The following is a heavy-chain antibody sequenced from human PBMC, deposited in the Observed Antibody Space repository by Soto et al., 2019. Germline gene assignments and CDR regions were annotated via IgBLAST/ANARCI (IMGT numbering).Heavy chain of an antibody. CDR2: FDPEDGET. CDR3: ASSSSPGGPPDY. D-gene: IGHD6-6*01. J-gene: IGHJ4*02. Sequence: ASVKVSCKVSGYTLTELSMHWVRQAPGKGLEWMGGFDPEDGETIYAQKFQGRVTMTEDTSTDTAYMELSSLRSEDTAVYYCASSSSPGGPPDYWGQGTLVTVSS. V-gene: IGHV1-24*01. CDR1: GYTLTELS.